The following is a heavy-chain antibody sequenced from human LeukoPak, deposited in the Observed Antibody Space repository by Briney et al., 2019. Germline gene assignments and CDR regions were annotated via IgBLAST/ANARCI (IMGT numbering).Heavy chain of an antibody. V-gene: IGHV1-18*01. CDR2: ISAYNGNT. CDR1: GYTFTSYG. Sequence: ASVKVSCKASGYTFTSYGISWVRQAPGQGLEWMGWISAYNGNTNYAQKLQGRVTMTTDTSTSTAYRELRGLRSDDPAVYYCARDLPVAGTGVPYWGQGTLVTVSS. D-gene: IGHD6-19*01. J-gene: IGHJ4*02. CDR3: ARDLPVAGTGVPY.